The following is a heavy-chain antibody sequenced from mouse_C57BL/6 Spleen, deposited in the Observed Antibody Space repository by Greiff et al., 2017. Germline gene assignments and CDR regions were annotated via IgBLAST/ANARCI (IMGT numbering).Heavy chain of an antibody. V-gene: IGHV1-39*01. CDR2: INPNYGTT. D-gene: IGHD1-1*01. CDR1: GYSFTDYN. Sequence: VQLKESGPELVKPGASVKISCKASGYSFTDYNMNWVKQSNGKSLEWIGVINPNYGTTSYNQKFKGKATLTVDQSSSTAYMQLNSLTSEVSAVYYCARSSITTVVAGGGYFDVWGTGTTVTVSS. J-gene: IGHJ1*03. CDR3: ARSSITTVVAGGGYFDV.